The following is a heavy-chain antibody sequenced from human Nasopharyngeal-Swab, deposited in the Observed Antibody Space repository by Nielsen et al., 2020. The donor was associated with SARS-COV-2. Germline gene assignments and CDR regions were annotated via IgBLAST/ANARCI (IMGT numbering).Heavy chain of an antibody. V-gene: IGHV1-8*01. D-gene: IGHD6-19*01. J-gene: IGHJ6*02. CDR2: MNPNSGNT. CDR3: ARGKAGALFYYYYGMDV. Sequence: ASVKVSCKASGYTFTSYDINWVRQATGQGLEWMGWMNPNSGNTGYAQKFQGRVTMTRNTSISTAYTELSSLRSEDTAVYYCARGKAGALFYYYYGMDVWGQGTTVTVSS. CDR1: GYTFTSYD.